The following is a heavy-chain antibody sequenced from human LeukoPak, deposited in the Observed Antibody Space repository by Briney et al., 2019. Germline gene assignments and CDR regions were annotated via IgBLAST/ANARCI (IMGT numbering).Heavy chain of an antibody. Sequence: GGSLRLSCAASGFTFSDYYMSWIRQAPGKGLEWVSYISSGTTIYYADSVKGRFTISRDNAKNSLYLQMNSLRAEDTAVYYCARGLAAAGLDFDYWGQGTLVTVSS. V-gene: IGHV3-11*04. CDR2: ISSGTTI. J-gene: IGHJ4*02. CDR1: GFTFSDYY. D-gene: IGHD6-13*01. CDR3: ARGLAAAGLDFDY.